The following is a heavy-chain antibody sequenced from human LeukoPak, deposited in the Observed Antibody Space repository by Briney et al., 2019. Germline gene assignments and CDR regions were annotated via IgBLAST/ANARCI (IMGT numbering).Heavy chain of an antibody. V-gene: IGHV4-39*01. CDR3: ARFDGYNNSIDD. CDR2: ICESGCT. Sequence: SETLSLTCTVSGGSISSRSYYWGCTRQPPGRGLWWNGCICESGCTYYNPSLKSRVTISVDPSKKQFSLKQSSVTAADTAVYYCARFDGYNNSIDDWGQGTPVTVS. D-gene: IGHD5-24*01. CDR1: GGSISSRSYY. J-gene: IGHJ4*02.